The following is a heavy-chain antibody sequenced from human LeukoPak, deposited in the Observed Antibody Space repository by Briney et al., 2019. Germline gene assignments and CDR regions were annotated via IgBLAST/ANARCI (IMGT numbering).Heavy chain of an antibody. CDR1: GSSFTSYW. D-gene: IGHD3-22*01. J-gene: IGHJ4*02. V-gene: IGHV5-51*01. CDR3: ARYYDSSGYSLY. CDR2: IYPGDSYT. Sequence: GAALKISYKGSGSSFTSYWIGWVRPLAGKGVEWMGIIYPGDSYTIYSPSVQGQVTISADKSISTAYLQWSSLKASDTAMYYCARYYDSSGYSLYWGQGTLVTVSS.